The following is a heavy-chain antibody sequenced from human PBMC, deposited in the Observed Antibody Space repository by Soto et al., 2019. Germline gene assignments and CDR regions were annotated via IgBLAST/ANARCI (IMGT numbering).Heavy chain of an antibody. J-gene: IGHJ3*02. V-gene: IGHV3-64*01. CDR3: ARGSGHRSFDI. Sequence: VQLVESGGGLVQPGGSLRLSCAASGFTFSSYAMHWVRQAPGKGLEYVSAISSNGGSTYYANSVKGRFTISRDNSKNTLYLQMGSLRAEDMAVYYCARGSGHRSFDIWGQGTMVTVSS. CDR2: ISSNGGST. CDR1: GFTFSSYA. D-gene: IGHD6-19*01.